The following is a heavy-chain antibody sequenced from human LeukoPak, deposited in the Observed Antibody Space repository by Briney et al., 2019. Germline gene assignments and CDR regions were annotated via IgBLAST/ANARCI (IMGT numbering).Heavy chain of an antibody. CDR2: INHSGST. CDR3: ARVPPGYVFGY. V-gene: IGHV4-34*01. Sequence: SETLSLTCAVYGGSFSGYYWSWIRQPPGKGLGWIGEINHSGSTNYNPSLKSRVTISVDTSKNQFSLKLSSVTAADTAVYYCARVPPGYVFGYWGQGTLVTVSS. D-gene: IGHD3-16*01. CDR1: GGSFSGYY. J-gene: IGHJ4*02.